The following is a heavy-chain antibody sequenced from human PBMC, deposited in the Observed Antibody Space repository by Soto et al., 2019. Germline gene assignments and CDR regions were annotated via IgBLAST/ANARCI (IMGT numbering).Heavy chain of an antibody. J-gene: IGHJ3*02. V-gene: IGHV3-23*01. CDR1: GFTFINYA. CDR2: ISGSGGST. Sequence: GGSLRLSCEVSGFTFINYAMTWVRQPPGKGLEWVSAISGSGGSTYYADSVKGRFTISRHNSKNTLYLQMNSLRAEDTAVYYCARGSADVLRYFDWPPGSAFDIWGQGTMVTVSS. CDR3: ARGSADVLRYFDWPPGSAFDI. D-gene: IGHD3-9*01.